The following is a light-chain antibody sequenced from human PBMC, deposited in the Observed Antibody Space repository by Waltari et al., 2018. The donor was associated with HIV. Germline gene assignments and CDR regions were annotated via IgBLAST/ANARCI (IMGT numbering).Light chain of an antibody. V-gene: IGLV2-23*01. J-gene: IGLJ1*01. Sequence: QSALTQPASVSGSPGQSITISCTGNSRDVGSYNLVSWYQLHPGKAPKLMIYEGSKRPSGVSIRFSGSKSGNPASLTISRLQAEDEADNYCCSYAGSSTLYVFGTGTKVTVL. CDR1: SRDVGSYNL. CDR2: EGS. CDR3: CSYAGSSTLYV.